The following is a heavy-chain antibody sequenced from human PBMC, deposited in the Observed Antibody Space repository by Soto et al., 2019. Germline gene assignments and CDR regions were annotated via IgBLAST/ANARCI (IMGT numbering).Heavy chain of an antibody. CDR1: GERFTTYG. CDR2: ISTYNTNT. Sequence: QVQLVQSGAEVKNPGASVTVSCKASGERFTTYGISWVRQAPGQGLEWMGWISTYNTNTKYAPKFQGRLLLTSDTSTTTAHMELMSLRPEDMAVYYCARWAGQVRDYGGPFDYWGQGTLVTVSS. CDR3: ARWAGQVRDYGGPFDY. D-gene: IGHD4-17*01. V-gene: IGHV1-18*03. J-gene: IGHJ4*02.